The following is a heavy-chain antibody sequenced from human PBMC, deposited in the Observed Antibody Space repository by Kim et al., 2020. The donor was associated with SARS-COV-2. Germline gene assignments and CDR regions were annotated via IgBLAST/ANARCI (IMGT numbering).Heavy chain of an antibody. D-gene: IGHD2-21*02. CDR3: AKDRGMVTAISYYYYGMDV. V-gene: IGHV3-43*01. J-gene: IGHJ6*02. Sequence: GRFTISRDNSKNSLYLQMNSLRTEDTALYYCAKDRGMVTAISYYYYGMDVWGQGTTVTVSS.